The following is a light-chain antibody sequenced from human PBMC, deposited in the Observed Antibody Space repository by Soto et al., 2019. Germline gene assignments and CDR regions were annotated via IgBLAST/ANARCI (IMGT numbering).Light chain of an antibody. Sequence: HSALSQPASLPWSPGQPITISSTGTTSDTAADDHVSSFQQHPGKAPKPMISEVNNRSSGVSNRFSGSKSGNTAYLTISGLQVEDEADYFCFSFTTTSAHVFGTGTKVSV. CDR2: EVN. CDR3: FSFTTTSAHV. CDR1: TSDTAADDH. V-gene: IGLV2-14*01. J-gene: IGLJ1*01.